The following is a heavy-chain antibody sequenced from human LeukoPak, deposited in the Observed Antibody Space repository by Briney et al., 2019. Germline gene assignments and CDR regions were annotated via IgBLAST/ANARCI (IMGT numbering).Heavy chain of an antibody. CDR1: GFTFSSYA. D-gene: IGHD6-13*01. CDR3: AKDYLGSSYAFDV. V-gene: IGHV3-23*01. J-gene: IGHJ3*01. CDR2: ISTSGDRT. Sequence: GGSLRLSCAASGFTFSSYAMSWVRQAPGKGLEWVSAISTSGDRTYYADSVKGRFTISRDSSENTLYMQMNSLRAEDTAVYYCAKDYLGSSYAFDVWGQGTMVTVSS.